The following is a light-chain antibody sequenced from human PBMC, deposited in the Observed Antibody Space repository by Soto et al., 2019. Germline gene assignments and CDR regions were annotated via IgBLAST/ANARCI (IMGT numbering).Light chain of an antibody. J-gene: IGKJ4*01. CDR1: QGISSY. CDR2: AAS. V-gene: IGKV1-8*01. CDR3: QQYYSYPPT. Sequence: AIRMTQSPSSFSASTGDRVTITCRASQGISSYLAWYQQKPGKAPKLLIYAASTLQSGVPSRFSGSASGTDFTLTISCLQSEDFATYYCQQYYSYPPTFGGGTKVEIK.